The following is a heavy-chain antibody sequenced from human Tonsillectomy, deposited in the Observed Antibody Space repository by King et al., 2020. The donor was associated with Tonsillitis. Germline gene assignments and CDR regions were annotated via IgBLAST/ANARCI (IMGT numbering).Heavy chain of an antibody. V-gene: IGHV3-30-3*01. CDR1: GFTFSNYP. J-gene: IGHJ4*02. CDR3: AREGSIGEYSYGYFDY. Sequence: HVQLVESGGGVVQPGRSLRLSCAASGFTFSNYPMHWVRQAPGKGLEWVAVISYDGTNKYYTDSVKGRFTISRDNCKKTLYLQMKSLRTEDTAVYYCAREGSIGEYSYGYFDYWGQGTLVTVSA. D-gene: IGHD5-18*01. CDR2: ISYDGTNK.